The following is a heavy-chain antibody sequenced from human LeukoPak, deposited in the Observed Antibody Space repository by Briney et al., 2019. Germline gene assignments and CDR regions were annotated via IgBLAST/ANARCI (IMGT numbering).Heavy chain of an antibody. CDR3: AKADSSGWPNYYYYGMDV. CDR2: ISGSVGST. V-gene: IGHV3-23*01. CDR1: GSTFTSYA. J-gene: IGHJ6*02. Sequence: GRSLRLSCAASGSTFTSYAMSWVRQAPGKGLEWVSSISGSVGSTYYADSVKGRFTISRDNSKNTLYLQMNSLRAEDTAVYYCAKADSSGWPNYYYYGMDVWGQGTTVTVSS. D-gene: IGHD6-19*01.